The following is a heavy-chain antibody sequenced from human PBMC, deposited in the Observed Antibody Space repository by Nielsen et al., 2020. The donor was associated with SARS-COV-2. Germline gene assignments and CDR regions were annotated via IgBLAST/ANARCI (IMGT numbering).Heavy chain of an antibody. J-gene: IGHJ6*02. Sequence: SQTLSLTCAVYGGSFSTYYWNWIRQPPGKGLEWIGYIYYSGSTKYNPSLKSRVTVSLDTSKNQFSLKLSSATAADTAVYYCARSFGDYEGGTYYYYYGMDVWGQGTTVTVSS. CDR1: GGSFSTYY. CDR2: IYYSGST. CDR3: ARSFGDYEGGTYYYYYGMDV. D-gene: IGHD4-17*01. V-gene: IGHV4-59*01.